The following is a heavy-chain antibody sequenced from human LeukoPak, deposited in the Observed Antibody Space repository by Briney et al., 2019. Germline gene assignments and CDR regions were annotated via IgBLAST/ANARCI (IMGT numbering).Heavy chain of an antibody. CDR1: GFTFTNCW. D-gene: IGHD2-2*01. Sequence: GGSPRLSCVASGFTFTNCWKTWCSQAPGKGLVWVANINQDQSEKWYVASVKGRFTVSRDNAKNSMYLQMNSLRAEDTAIYYCARSVEEGYCSETSCYAGYWGRGTLVTVSS. CDR3: ARSVEEGYCSETSCYAGY. V-gene: IGHV3-7*03. J-gene: IGHJ4*02. CDR2: INQDQSEK.